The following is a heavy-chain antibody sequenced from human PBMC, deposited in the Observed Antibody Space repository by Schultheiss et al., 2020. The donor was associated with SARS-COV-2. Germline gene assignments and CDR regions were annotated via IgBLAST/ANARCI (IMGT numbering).Heavy chain of an antibody. CDR2: INPNSGGT. D-gene: IGHD5-18*01. CDR3: ARGYSYGSINFDY. Sequence: ASVKVSCKASGYTFTGYYMHWVRQAPGQGLEWMGWINPNSGGTNYAQKFQGRVTMTRDTSISTAYMELRSLRSDDTAVYYCARGYSYGSINFDYWGQGTLVTVSS. V-gene: IGHV1-2*02. J-gene: IGHJ4*02. CDR1: GYTFTGYY.